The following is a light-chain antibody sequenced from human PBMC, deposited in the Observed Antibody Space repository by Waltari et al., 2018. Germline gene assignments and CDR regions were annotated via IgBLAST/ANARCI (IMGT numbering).Light chain of an antibody. CDR2: DVT. V-gene: IGLV2-14*03. J-gene: IGLJ3*02. CDR1: STDIGAYTY. Sequence: QSALTQPASVSGSPGQSITIPRPGPSTDIGAYTYVSWYQHQSGKAPKLMIYDVTERPSGVSNRFSGSKSGNTASLTISGLQADDEADYYCTSFSTISTSLFGGGTKVTVL. CDR3: TSFSTISTSL.